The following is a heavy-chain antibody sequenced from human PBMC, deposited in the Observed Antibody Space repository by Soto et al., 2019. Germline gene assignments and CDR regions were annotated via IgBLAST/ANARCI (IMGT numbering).Heavy chain of an antibody. CDR3: ARARMFSGAHHDY. CDR1: GYTFTNFG. CDR2: ITPYNGNA. Sequence: QVHLVQSGAVVENPGASVKVSCKASGYTFTNFGINWVRQAPGQGLEWMGWITPYNGNANYPQKHQDRLTITTDTYKNTAYLELRSLRSDDTAVYFCARARMFSGAHHDYWGQGTRVTVSS. J-gene: IGHJ4*02. V-gene: IGHV1-18*04. D-gene: IGHD1-26*01.